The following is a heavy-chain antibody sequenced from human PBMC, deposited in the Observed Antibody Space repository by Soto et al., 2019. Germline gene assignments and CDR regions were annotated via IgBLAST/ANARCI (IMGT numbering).Heavy chain of an antibody. Sequence: ASVKGSFKASGYTFTSYEINWVRQATGQRPEGMGWMNPNSGNTGYAQKFQGRGTNTADETPSTTHQEPSSPRTEDTAAYYLARGPRDAPAGSDYWGQGTLVTVSS. CDR3: ARGPRDAPAGSDY. D-gene: IGHD6-13*01. V-gene: IGHV1-8*01. J-gene: IGHJ4*02. CDR1: GYTFTSYE. CDR2: MNPNSGNT.